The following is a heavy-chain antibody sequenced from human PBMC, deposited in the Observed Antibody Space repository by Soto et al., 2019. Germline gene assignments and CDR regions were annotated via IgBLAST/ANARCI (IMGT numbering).Heavy chain of an antibody. CDR2: INHSGST. J-gene: IGHJ4*02. Sequence: PSETLSLTCAVYGGSFSGYYWSWIRQPPGKGLEWIGEINHSGSTNYNPSLKSRVTISVDTSKNQFSLKLSSVTAADTAVYYCARVGPYGSGSYFAFDYWGQGTLVTVS. D-gene: IGHD3-10*01. V-gene: IGHV4-34*01. CDR1: GGSFSGYY. CDR3: ARVGPYGSGSYFAFDY.